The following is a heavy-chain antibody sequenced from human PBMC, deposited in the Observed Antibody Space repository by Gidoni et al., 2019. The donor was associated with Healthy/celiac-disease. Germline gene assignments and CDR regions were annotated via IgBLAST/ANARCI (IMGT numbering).Heavy chain of an antibody. CDR2: ISSSSSTI. D-gene: IGHD3-16*02. CDR1: GFTFSSSS. CDR3: ARDPSLITFGGVIVPYYFDY. V-gene: IGHV3-48*02. Sequence: EVQLVESGGGLVQPGGSLRLSCAASGFTFSSSSMNWVRQAPGKGLEWVSYISSSSSTIYYADSVKGRFTISRDNAKNSLYLQMNSLRDEDTAVYYCARDPSLITFGGVIVPYYFDYWGQGTLVTVSS. J-gene: IGHJ4*02.